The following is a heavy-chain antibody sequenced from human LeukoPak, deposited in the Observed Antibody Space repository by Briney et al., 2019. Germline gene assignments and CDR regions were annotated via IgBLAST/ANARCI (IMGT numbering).Heavy chain of an antibody. D-gene: IGHD3-22*01. V-gene: IGHV1-69*01. CDR3: AGRRTYYYDSSGYYPFGY. CDR1: GGTFSSYA. Sequence: SVKVSCKASGGTFSSYAISWVRQAPGQGLEWMGGIIPIFGTANYAQKFQGRVTITADESTSTAYVELSSLRSEDTAVYYCAGRRTYYYDSSGYYPFGYWGQGTLVTVSS. CDR2: IIPIFGTA. J-gene: IGHJ4*02.